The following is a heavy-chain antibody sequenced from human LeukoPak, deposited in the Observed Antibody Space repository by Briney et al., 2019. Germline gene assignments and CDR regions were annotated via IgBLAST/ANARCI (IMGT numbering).Heavy chain of an antibody. CDR2: ISSSSRYI. V-gene: IGHV3-21*01. CDR3: ARAPAHYYDSSDHYYVGESYFDD. CDR1: GFTFSSYE. J-gene: IGHJ4*02. D-gene: IGHD3-22*01. Sequence: GGSLRLSCAASGFTFSSYEMNWVRQAPGKGLEWVSSISSSSRYIYYADSVKGRFTISRDNAKNSLYLQMNSLRAEDTAVYYCARAPAHYYDSSDHYYVGESYFDDWGQGTLVTASS.